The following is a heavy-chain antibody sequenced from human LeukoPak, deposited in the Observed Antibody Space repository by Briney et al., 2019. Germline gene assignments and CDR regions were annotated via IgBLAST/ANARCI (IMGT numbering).Heavy chain of an antibody. CDR2: INHSGST. CDR3: ARSDWGSYYAFDI. D-gene: IGHD1-26*01. V-gene: IGHV4-34*01. Sequence: PSETLSLTCAVYGGSFSGYYWSWIRQPPGKGLEWIGEINHSGSTNYNPSLKSRVTISVDTSKNQFSLKLSSVTAADTAVYYCARSDWGSYYAFDIWGQGTMVTVSS. J-gene: IGHJ3*02. CDR1: GGSFSGYY.